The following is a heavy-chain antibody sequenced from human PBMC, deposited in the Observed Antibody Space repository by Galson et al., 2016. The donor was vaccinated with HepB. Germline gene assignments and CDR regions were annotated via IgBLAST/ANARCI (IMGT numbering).Heavy chain of an antibody. CDR3: ARELSYCGGDCYSGGFVYY. Sequence: SETLSLTCTVSGGSISSYYWSWIRQPPGKGLEWIGYIYYSGSTNYNPSLKSRVTISVDTSKNQFSLKLSSVTAADTAMYYCARELSYCGGDCYSGGFVYYWGQGTLVTVSS. CDR1: GGSISSYY. V-gene: IGHV4-59*01. CDR2: IYYSGST. J-gene: IGHJ4*02. D-gene: IGHD2-21*02.